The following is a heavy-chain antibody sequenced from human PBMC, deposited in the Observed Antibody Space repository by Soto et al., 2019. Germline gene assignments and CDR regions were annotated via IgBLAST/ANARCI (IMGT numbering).Heavy chain of an antibody. CDR3: ARGRPPALEGVNIAEAGCYYFDY. CDR2: MDHSGST. CDR1: GGSFSGYY. J-gene: IGHJ4*02. V-gene: IGHV4-34*01. D-gene: IGHD6-13*01. Sequence: QVQLQQWGAGLLKPSETLSLTCAVYGGSFSGYYWSWIRQPPGKGLEWIGEMDHSGSTNYNPSLQSRVIILVDTPMKQFTLNLSSVTAPATAVYYCARGRPPALEGVNIAEAGCYYFDYRGQGPLVTVSS.